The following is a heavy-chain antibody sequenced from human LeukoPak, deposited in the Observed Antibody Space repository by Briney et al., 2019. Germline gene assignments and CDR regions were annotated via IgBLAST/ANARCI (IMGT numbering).Heavy chain of an antibody. CDR2: IYHSGST. V-gene: IGHV4-38-2*02. Sequence: SETLSLTCTVSGYSISSGYYWGWIRQPPGKGLEWIGSIYHSGSTYYNPSLKSRFTISVDTSKNQFSLKLSSVTAADTAVYYCARARSYYYDSSGYPNWFDPWGQGTLVTVSS. CDR1: GYSISSGYY. D-gene: IGHD3-22*01. J-gene: IGHJ5*02. CDR3: ARARSYYYDSSGYPNWFDP.